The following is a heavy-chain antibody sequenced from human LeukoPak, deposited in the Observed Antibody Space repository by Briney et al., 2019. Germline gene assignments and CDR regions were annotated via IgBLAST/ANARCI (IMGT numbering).Heavy chain of an antibody. Sequence: GGNLCCKGAAASFSFNGYSMNWDRQAPGKGLEWVSYISSSSSTIYYADSVKGRFTISRDNAKNSLYLQMNSLRDEYTSAYYCARYGPSDSAEYYCGQGTLVTVSS. CDR2: ISSSSSTI. J-gene: IGHJ4*02. V-gene: IGHV3-48*02. D-gene: IGHD3-22*01. CDR3: ARYGPSDSAEYY. CDR1: SFSFNGYS.